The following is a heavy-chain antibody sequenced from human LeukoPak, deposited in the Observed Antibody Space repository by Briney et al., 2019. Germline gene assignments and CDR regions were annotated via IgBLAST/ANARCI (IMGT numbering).Heavy chain of an antibody. J-gene: IGHJ6*03. D-gene: IGHD3-3*01. CDR2: ISAYNGNT. Sequence: ASVKVSCKASGYTFTSYGISWVRQAPGQGLEWMGWISAYNGNTNYAQKLQGRVTMTTDTSTSTAYMELRSLRSDDTAVYYCARYGFLEWLARGYYYYYMDVWGKGTTVTVSS. CDR3: ARYGFLEWLARGYYYYYMDV. CDR1: GYTFTSYG. V-gene: IGHV1-18*01.